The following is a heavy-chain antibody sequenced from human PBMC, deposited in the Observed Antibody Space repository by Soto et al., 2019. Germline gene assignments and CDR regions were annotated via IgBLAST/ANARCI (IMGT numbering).Heavy chain of an antibody. J-gene: IGHJ4*02. D-gene: IGHD5-18*01. CDR1: GVSISRGDYY. CDR3: ARPSRGYSYGNFDS. Sequence: SETLSLSCTVSGVSISRGDYYWSWIRQPPGKGLEWIGYIYYSGSTYYSPSLKSRVTMSVDTSKNQFSLKLNSVTAADTAMYYCARPSRGYSYGNFDSWGQGTLVTVSS. CDR2: IYYSGST. V-gene: IGHV4-30-4*01.